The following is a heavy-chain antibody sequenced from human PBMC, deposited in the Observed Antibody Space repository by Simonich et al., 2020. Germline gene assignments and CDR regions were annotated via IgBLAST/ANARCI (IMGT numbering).Heavy chain of an antibody. Sequence: QVQLQESGPGLVKPSETLSLTCTVSGGSISSYYWSWIRQPPGKGLEWIGYIYYSGNTNYHPSHNSRGTISVDTSKNQFSMKLSSVTAADTAVYYCARHDRWLQFYFDYWGQGTLVTVSS. V-gene: IGHV4-59*08. D-gene: IGHD5-12*01. J-gene: IGHJ4*02. CDR3: ARHDRWLQFYFDY. CDR1: GGSISSYY. CDR2: IYYSGNT.